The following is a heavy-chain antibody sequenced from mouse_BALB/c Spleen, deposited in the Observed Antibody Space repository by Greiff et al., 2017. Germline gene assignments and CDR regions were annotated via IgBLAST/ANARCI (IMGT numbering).Heavy chain of an antibody. CDR3: ARAANWGRGFDV. J-gene: IGHJ1*01. V-gene: IGHV5-15*02. CDR2: ISNLAYSI. D-gene: IGHD4-1*01. Sequence: EVKLMESGGGLVQPGGSRKLSCAASGFTFSDYGMAWVRQAPGKGPEWVAFISNLAYSIYYADTVTGRFTISRENSKNTLYLEMSSLRSEDTAMYYCARAANWGRGFDVWGAGTTVTVSA. CDR1: GFTFSDYG.